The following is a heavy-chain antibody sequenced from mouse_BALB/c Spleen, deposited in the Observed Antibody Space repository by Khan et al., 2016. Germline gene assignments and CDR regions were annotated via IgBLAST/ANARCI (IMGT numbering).Heavy chain of an antibody. V-gene: IGHV1-7*01. CDR3: ERWAYYGNYLFAY. CDR2: INPSPGYT. Sequence: QIQLVQSGAELAKPGASVKMSCKASGYTFTSYWMHWVKQRPGQGLEWIGYINPSPGYTEYNQKFKDKATLTADKSASTTYMQLSSLTSEDSAVYYCERWAYYGNYLFAYWGQGTLVTVSA. D-gene: IGHD2-10*01. J-gene: IGHJ3*01. CDR1: GYTFTSYW.